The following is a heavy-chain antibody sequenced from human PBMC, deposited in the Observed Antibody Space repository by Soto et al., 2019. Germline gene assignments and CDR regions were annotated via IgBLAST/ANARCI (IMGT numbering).Heavy chain of an antibody. D-gene: IGHD4-17*01. CDR2: IYYSGST. CDR1: GGSISSGDYY. Sequence: QVQLQESGPGLVKPSQTLSLTCTVSGGSISSGDYYWSWIRQPPGKGLEWIGYIYYSGSTYYNPSLKRRVTISVDTSKNQFSLKLSSVTAADTAVYYCARPYGDYMVGRDAFDIWGQGTMVTVSS. J-gene: IGHJ3*02. CDR3: ARPYGDYMVGRDAFDI. V-gene: IGHV4-30-4*01.